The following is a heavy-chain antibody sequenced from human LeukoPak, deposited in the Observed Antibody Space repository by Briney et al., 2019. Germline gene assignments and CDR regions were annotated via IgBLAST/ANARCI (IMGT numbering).Heavy chain of an antibody. D-gene: IGHD1-7*01. CDR3: ARRELLWYFDL. CDR2: INHSGST. CDR1: GYSISSGYY. J-gene: IGHJ2*01. Sequence: SETLSLTCIVSGYSISSGYYWGWIRQPPGKGLEWIGEINHSGSTNYNPSLKSRVTISVDTSKDQFSLKLSSVTAADTAVYYCARRELLWYFDLWGRGTLVTVSS. V-gene: IGHV4-38-2*02.